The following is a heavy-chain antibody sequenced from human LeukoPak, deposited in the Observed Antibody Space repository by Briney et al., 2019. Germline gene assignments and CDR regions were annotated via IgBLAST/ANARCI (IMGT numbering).Heavy chain of an antibody. V-gene: IGHV4-39*01. CDR2: IYYSGST. CDR3: ARLFTRYSGSYERAIDY. J-gene: IGHJ4*02. Sequence: PSETLSLTCTVSGGSISSSSYYWGWLRQPPGKGLEWIGSIYYSGSTYYNPSLKSRVTISVDTSKNQFSLRLSSVTAADTAVYYCARLFTRYSGSYERAIDYWGQGTLVTVSS. D-gene: IGHD1-26*01. CDR1: GGSISSSSYY.